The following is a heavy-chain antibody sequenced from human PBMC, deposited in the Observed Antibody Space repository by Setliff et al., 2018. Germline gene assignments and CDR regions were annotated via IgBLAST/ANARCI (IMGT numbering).Heavy chain of an antibody. CDR3: ARGSQIFYYDSSGPPHFDS. J-gene: IGHJ4*02. V-gene: IGHV4-30-2*01. D-gene: IGHD3-22*01. Sequence: PSETLSLTCAVSGGSISSGSYYWSWIRQPPGKGLEWIGYIFQSGTTYYSPSLESRVTIAVDTSQNEFSLKLSSVTAADTAVYYCARGSQIFYYDSSGPPHFDSWGQGALVTVSS. CDR1: GGSISSGSYY. CDR2: IFQSGTT.